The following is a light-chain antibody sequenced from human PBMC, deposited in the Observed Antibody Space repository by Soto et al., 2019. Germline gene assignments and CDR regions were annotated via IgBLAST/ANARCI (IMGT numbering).Light chain of an antibody. J-gene: IGKJ4*01. CDR1: QGVSSNF. Sequence: EIVLTQSPGTLSLSPGERATLSCRASQGVSSNFIAWYQQIPGQAPRLLIYATSTRATGIPDRFSGSGSGTDFTLTVNRLEPEDFAVYYCQQYVSSPLTFGGGIKVEIK. V-gene: IGKV3-20*01. CDR2: ATS. CDR3: QQYVSSPLT.